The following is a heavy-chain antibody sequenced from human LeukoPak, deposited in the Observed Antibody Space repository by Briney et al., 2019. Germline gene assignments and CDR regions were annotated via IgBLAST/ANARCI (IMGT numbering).Heavy chain of an antibody. Sequence: GGSLRLSCAASGFTFSSYSMNWVRQAPGKGLEWVSSISSSSSYIYYADSVKGRFTISRDNAKNSLYLQMSSLRAEDAAVYYCATDYHGYFDYWGQGTLVTVSS. CDR1: GFTFSSYS. CDR3: ATDYHGYFDY. D-gene: IGHD1-14*01. V-gene: IGHV3-21*01. CDR2: ISSSSSYI. J-gene: IGHJ4*02.